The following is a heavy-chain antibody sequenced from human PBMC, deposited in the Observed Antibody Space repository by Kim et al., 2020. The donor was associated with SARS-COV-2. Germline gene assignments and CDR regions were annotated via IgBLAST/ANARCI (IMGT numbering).Heavy chain of an antibody. Sequence: GGSLRLSCAASGVTFSNYAMSWVRQAPGEGPEWVSLVSGSGGSTYYADSVMGWFVISRDNSRKTLYLQMNSLRAEDAAMYYCVKGESNTWSFFDYWGQGT. CDR1: GVTFSNYA. CDR2: VSGSGGST. CDR3: VKGESNTWSFFDY. J-gene: IGHJ4*02. V-gene: IGHV3-23*01. D-gene: IGHD6-13*01.